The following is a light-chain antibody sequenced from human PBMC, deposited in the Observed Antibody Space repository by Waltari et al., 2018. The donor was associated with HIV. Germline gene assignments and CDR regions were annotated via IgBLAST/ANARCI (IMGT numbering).Light chain of an antibody. CDR1: QHIRND. CDR3: QQSHEPPLT. Sequence: IQVTQSPSSLSAYTGDTVIITCRASQHIRNDLNWYLYKPGTSPRLLIYSASGLQSGVPSRFTASGSGTEFNFTISGLQSEDCVTYYCQQSHEPPLTFGGGTKVEIK. V-gene: IGKV1-39*01. CDR2: SAS. J-gene: IGKJ4*01.